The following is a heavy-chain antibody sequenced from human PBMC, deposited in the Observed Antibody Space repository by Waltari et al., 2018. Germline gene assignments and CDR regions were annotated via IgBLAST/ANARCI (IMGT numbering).Heavy chain of an antibody. V-gene: IGHV3-23*01. D-gene: IGHD3-16*01. CDR3: ARASGVDY. J-gene: IGHJ4*02. Sequence: EVQLLESGGGLVQPGGSLRLSCAASGFSFSTYVMNWVRQAPGKGLEWVSSISDACGIINYGDSVKGRFTMSRDNAKNTLYLQMNSLRGEDTAVYYCARASGVDYWGQGTLVTISS. CDR2: ISDACGII. CDR1: GFSFSTYV.